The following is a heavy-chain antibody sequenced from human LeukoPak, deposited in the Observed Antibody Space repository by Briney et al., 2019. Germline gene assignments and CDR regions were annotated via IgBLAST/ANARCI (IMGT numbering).Heavy chain of an antibody. D-gene: IGHD4/OR15-4a*01. V-gene: IGHV1-18*04. CDR2: ISAYNGNT. CDR3: ARDNYGAPDAFDI. J-gene: IGHJ3*02. CDR1: GYTFTSYG. Sequence: ASVKDSSKDSGYTFTSYGISWVRQAPGQGGEWMGWISAYNGNTNYAQKLQGRVTMTTDTSTSTAYMELRSLRSDDTAVYYCARDNYGAPDAFDIWGQGTMVTVSS.